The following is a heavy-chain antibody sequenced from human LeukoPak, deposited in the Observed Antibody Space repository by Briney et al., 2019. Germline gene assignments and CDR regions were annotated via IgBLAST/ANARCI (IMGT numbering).Heavy chain of an antibody. V-gene: IGHV4-59*01. CDR1: GGSISSYY. J-gene: IGHJ4*02. CDR3: ARGQWPPEGYSDY. Sequence: NSSETLSLTCTVSGGSISSYYWSWIRQPPGKGLEWIGYIYYSGSTNYNPSLKSRVTISVDTSKNQFSLKLSSVTAADTAVYYCARGQWPPEGYSDYWGQGTLVTVSS. D-gene: IGHD6-19*01. CDR2: IYYSGST.